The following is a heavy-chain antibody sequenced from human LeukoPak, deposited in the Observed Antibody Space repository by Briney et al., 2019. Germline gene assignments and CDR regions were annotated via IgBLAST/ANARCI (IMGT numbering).Heavy chain of an antibody. V-gene: IGHV3-30-3*01. CDR1: GFTFSSYA. Sequence: GRSLRLSCAASGFTFSSYAMHWVRQAPGKGLGWVAVISYDGSNKYYADSVKGRFTISRDNSKNTLYLQMNSLRAEDTAVYYCARDKAAAARPYYFDYWGQGTLVTVSS. J-gene: IGHJ4*02. CDR3: ARDKAAAARPYYFDY. CDR2: ISYDGSNK. D-gene: IGHD2-2*01.